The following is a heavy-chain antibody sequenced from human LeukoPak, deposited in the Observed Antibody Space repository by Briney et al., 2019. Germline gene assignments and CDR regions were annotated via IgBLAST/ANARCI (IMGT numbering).Heavy chain of an antibody. CDR1: GGSISSYY. V-gene: IGHV4-59*01. D-gene: IGHD3-3*01. J-gene: IGHJ3*02. CDR2: IYYSGST. CDR3: AREPYDFWSGYYTSHAFDI. Sequence: TSETLSLTCTVSGGSISSYYWSWIRQPPGKGLEWIGCIYYSGSTNYNPSLKSRVTISVDTSKNQFSLKLSSVTAADTAVYYCAREPYDFWSGYYTSHAFDIWGQGTMATVSS.